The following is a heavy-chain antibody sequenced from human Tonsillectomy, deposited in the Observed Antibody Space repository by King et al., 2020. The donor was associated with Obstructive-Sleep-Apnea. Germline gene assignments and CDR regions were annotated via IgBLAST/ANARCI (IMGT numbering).Heavy chain of an antibody. Sequence: VQLVESGGGLVQPGGSLRLSCAASGFTVSSNYMSWVRQAPGKGLEWVSVIYSGGSTYYADSVKGRFTISRHNSKNTLYLQMNSLGAEDTAVYYCARSNCGGDCYPDYWGQGTLVTVSS. CDR3: ARSNCGGDCYPDY. D-gene: IGHD2-21*02. CDR2: IYSGGST. V-gene: IGHV3-53*04. CDR1: GFTVSSNY. J-gene: IGHJ4*02.